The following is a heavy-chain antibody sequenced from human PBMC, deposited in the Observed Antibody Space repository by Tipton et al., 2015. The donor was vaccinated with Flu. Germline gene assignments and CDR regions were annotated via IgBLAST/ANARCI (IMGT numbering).Heavy chain of an antibody. J-gene: IGHJ4*02. CDR1: GFTFSSYW. D-gene: IGHD5-18*01. CDR3: ARESAGTQLIRDY. CDR2: IKRDGSST. Sequence: SLRLSCAASGFTFSSYWMHWVRQAPGKGLVWVSRIKRDGSSTSYADSVKGRFTISRDNAKNTLYLQMNSLRAEDTAVYYCARESAGTQLIRDYWGQGILVTVSS. V-gene: IGHV3-74*01.